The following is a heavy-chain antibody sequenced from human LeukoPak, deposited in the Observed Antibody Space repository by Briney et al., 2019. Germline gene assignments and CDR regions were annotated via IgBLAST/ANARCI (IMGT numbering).Heavy chain of an antibody. CDR1: GVSISSGGYY. CDR3: ARQRGGYFDY. V-gene: IGHV4-31*03. CDR2: IYYSGST. Sequence: SETLSLTCTVSGVSISSGGYYWSWIRQHPAKGLEWIGYIYYSGSTYYNPSLKSRVTISVDTSKNQFSLQLSSVTAADTAVYYCARQRGGYFDYWGQGTLVTVSS. J-gene: IGHJ4*02. D-gene: IGHD6-25*01.